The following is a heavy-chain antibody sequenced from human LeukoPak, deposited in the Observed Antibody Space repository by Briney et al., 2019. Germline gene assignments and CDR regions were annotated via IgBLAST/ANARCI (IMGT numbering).Heavy chain of an antibody. Sequence: GGSLRLSCAASGFTVSSNYMSWVRQAPGKGLEWVSVIYSGGSTYYADSVKGRFTISRDNSKNTLYLQVNSLRAEDTAVYYCARERYSYLDYWGQGTLVTVSS. CDR1: GFTVSSNY. CDR3: ARERYSYLDY. V-gene: IGHV3-53*01. CDR2: IYSGGST. D-gene: IGHD1-1*01. J-gene: IGHJ4*02.